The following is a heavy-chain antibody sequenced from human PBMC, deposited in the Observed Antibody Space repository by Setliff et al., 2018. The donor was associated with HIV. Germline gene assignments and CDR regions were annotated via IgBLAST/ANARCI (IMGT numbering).Heavy chain of an antibody. CDR1: GSTFSNYW. V-gene: IGHV3-7*01. D-gene: IGHD2-15*01. J-gene: IGHJ5*02. CDR3: ARGVVVGAHNWFDP. CDR2: IKGDGSEK. Sequence: QAGGSLRLSCVASGSTFSNYWMNWVRQAPGKGLEWVANIKGDGSEKYYVDSVMGRFTISSDNAKNSLSLQMNSLRAEDTAVYYCARGVVVGAHNWFDPWGQGTLVTVSS.